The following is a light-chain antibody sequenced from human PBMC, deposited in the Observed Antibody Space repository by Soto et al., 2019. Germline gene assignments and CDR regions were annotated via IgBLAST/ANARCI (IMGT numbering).Light chain of an antibody. V-gene: IGKV1-12*01. CDR3: QQANSFPYT. CDR1: QGINNW. Sequence: DIQMTQSPSSVSASVGDRVTITCRASQGINNWLAWYQEKPGKAPKLLIYAASNLQSGVPSRFSGSGSVTDFTLTISSLQPEDFATYYCQQANSFPYTFGQGTKLEIK. J-gene: IGKJ2*01. CDR2: AAS.